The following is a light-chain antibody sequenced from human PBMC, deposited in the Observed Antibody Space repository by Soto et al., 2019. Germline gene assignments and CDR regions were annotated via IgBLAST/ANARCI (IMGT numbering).Light chain of an antibody. CDR2: QVS. V-gene: IGLV2-14*01. CDR1: SSDIGAYNS. CDR3: LSYTASSTFG. J-gene: IGLJ1*01. Sequence: QSVLTQPASVSGSPGQSITISCTGTSSDIGAYNSVSWYQQHPGKAPKLIVFQVSFRPSAVSDRFSGSKSDNTASLTISGLQTEDEADYYCLSYTASSTFGFGTGTPVTAL.